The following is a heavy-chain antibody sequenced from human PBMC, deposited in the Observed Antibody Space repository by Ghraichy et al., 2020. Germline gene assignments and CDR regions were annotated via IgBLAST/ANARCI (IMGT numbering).Heavy chain of an antibody. CDR2: IKPAGNEN. Sequence: LSLTCAASGFTFSSYWMTWVRQAPGKGLEWVANIKPAGNENYYVDSVKGRFTISRDNAKNSLYLQMNSLRVEDTAVYYCARGGSQNRYWGQGTLVTVSS. J-gene: IGHJ4*02. V-gene: IGHV3-7*01. CDR1: GFTFSSYW. D-gene: IGHD1-26*01. CDR3: ARGGSQNRY.